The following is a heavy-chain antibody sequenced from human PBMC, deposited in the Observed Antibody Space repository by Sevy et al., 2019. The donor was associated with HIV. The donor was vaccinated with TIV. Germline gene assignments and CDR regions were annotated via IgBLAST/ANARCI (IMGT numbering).Heavy chain of an antibody. V-gene: IGHV1-46*01. CDR3: AGGRGITMVGGVLLGGGDY. J-gene: IGHJ4*02. Sequence: ASVKVSCKASGYTFTSYYMHWVRQAPGQGLEWMGIINPSGGSTSYAQKFQGRVTMTRDTSTSTVYMELSSLRSEDTAGYYCAGGRGITMVGGVLLGGGDYWGQGTLVTVSS. D-gene: IGHD3-10*01. CDR1: GYTFTSYY. CDR2: INPSGGST.